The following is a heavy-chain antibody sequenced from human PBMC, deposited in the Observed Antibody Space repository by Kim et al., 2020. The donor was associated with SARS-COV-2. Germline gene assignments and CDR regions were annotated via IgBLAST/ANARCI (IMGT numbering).Heavy chain of an antibody. CDR2: ISGSGGST. J-gene: IGHJ4*02. CDR1: GFTFSSYA. Sequence: GGSLRLSCAASGFTFSSYAMSWVRQAPGKGLEWVSAISGSGGSTYYADSVKGRFTISRDNSKNTLYLQMNRLRAEDTAVYYCAKAFPAFGGVIVMGYYFDYWGQGTLVTVSS. V-gene: IGHV3-23*01. D-gene: IGHD3-16*02. CDR3: AKAFPAFGGVIVMGYYFDY.